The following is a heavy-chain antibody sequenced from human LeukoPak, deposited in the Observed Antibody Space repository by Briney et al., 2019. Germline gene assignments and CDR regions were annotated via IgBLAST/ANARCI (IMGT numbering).Heavy chain of an antibody. J-gene: IGHJ4*02. CDR3: ARDYGIAEAVDY. CDR2: INPSGGST. Sequence: GASVKVSCKASGYTFNSYYMHWVRQAPGQGLEWMGIINPSGGSTSYAQKFQGRVTMTRDTSTSTVYMELSSLRSEDTAVYYCARDYGIAEAVDYWGQGTLVTVSS. V-gene: IGHV1-46*02. CDR1: GYTFNSYY. D-gene: IGHD6-19*01.